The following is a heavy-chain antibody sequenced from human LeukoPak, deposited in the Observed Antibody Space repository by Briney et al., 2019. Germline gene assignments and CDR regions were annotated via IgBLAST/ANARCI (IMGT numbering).Heavy chain of an antibody. D-gene: IGHD3-22*01. CDR2: IYYSGST. V-gene: IGHV4-39*07. CDR3: ARGSTYYYDSSGPYYYYYYMDV. CDR1: GGSISSSSYY. Sequence: PSETLSLTCTVSGGSISSSSYYWGWIRQPPGKGLEWIGSIYYSGSTYYNPSLKSRVTISVDTSKNQFSLKLSSVTAADTAVYYCARGSTYYYDSSGPYYYYYYMDVWGKGTTVTVSS. J-gene: IGHJ6*03.